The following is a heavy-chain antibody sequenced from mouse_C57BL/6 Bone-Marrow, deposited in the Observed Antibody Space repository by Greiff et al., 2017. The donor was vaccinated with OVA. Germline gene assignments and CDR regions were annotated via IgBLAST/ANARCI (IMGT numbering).Heavy chain of an antibody. CDR1: GFTFSSYG. D-gene: IGHD6-1*01. V-gene: IGHV5-6*01. CDR3: ARGVPFRDYFDY. J-gene: IGHJ2*01. CDR2: ISSGGSYT. Sequence: EVQLVESGGDLVKPGGSLKLSCAASGFTFSSYGMSWVRQTPDKRLEWVATISSGGSYTYYPDSVKGRFTISRDNAKNTLYLQMSSLKSEDIAMYYCARGVPFRDYFDYWGQGTTLTVSS.